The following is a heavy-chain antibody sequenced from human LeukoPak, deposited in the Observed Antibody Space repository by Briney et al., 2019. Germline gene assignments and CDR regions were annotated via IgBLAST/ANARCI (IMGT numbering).Heavy chain of an antibody. CDR3: ARDGPATYYYDSSGYLGVDY. D-gene: IGHD3-22*01. V-gene: IGHV1-18*01. CDR2: ISAYNGNT. J-gene: IGHJ4*02. Sequence: GASVKVSCKASGYTFTSYGISWVRQAPGQGLEWMGWISAYNGNTNYAQKLQGRVTMTTDTSTSTAYMELRSLRSDDTAVYYCARDGPATYYYDSSGYLGVDYWGQGTLVTVSS. CDR1: GYTFTSYG.